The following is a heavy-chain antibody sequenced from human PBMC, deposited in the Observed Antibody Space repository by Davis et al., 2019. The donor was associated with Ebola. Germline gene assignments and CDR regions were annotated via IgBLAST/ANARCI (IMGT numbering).Heavy chain of an antibody. CDR2: ISYDGSNK. Sequence: GESLKISCAASGFTFSSYGMHWVRQAPGKGLEWVAVISYDGSNKYYADSVKGRFTISRDNSKNTLYLQMNSLRAEDTAVYYCARDLRKGSGSYRFDYWGQGTLVTVSS. V-gene: IGHV3-30*03. D-gene: IGHD3-10*01. CDR1: GFTFSSYG. J-gene: IGHJ4*02. CDR3: ARDLRKGSGSYRFDY.